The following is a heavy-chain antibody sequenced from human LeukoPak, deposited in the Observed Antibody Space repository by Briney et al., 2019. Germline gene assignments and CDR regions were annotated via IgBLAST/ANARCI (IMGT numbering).Heavy chain of an antibody. Sequence: PGGSLRLSCAASGFTFSSYAMSWVRQAPGKGLEWVSAISGSGGSTYYADSVKGRFTISRDNSKNTLYLQMNSLRAEDTAVYYCAKLFSGWWELPGGNYWGQGTLVTVSS. CDR3: AKLFSGWWELPGGNY. D-gene: IGHD1-26*01. J-gene: IGHJ4*02. CDR2: ISGSGGST. V-gene: IGHV3-23*01. CDR1: GFTFSSYA.